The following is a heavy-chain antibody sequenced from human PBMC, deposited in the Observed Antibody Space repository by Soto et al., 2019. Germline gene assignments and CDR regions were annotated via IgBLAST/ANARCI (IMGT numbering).Heavy chain of an antibody. J-gene: IGHJ4*02. D-gene: IGHD3-16*01. CDR2: IYYIGTT. Sequence: QVQLQESGPGLVKPSETLSLTCSVSDGSVNTGNYYWSWIRQPPGKGLEWIGHIYYIGTTNYNPSLKGRVTISVDTSKNQFSLKVTSVTAADTAVYFCAREEKQLSRYGGDFDYGGQGILVTVSS. CDR1: DGSVNTGNYY. CDR3: AREEKQLSRYGGDFDY. V-gene: IGHV4-61*01.